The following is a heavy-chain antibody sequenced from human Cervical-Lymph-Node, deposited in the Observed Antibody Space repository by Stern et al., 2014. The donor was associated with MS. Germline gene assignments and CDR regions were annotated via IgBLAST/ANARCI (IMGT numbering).Heavy chain of an antibody. CDR1: GGTLSSYA. CDR2: IIPIFDVP. V-gene: IGHV1-69*01. CDR3: ARGLTRGTDWG. J-gene: IGHJ4*02. D-gene: IGHD3-9*01. Sequence: QVQLVQSGAEVKKPGSSVKVSCKASGGTLSSYAISWVRQAPGQGLEWVGGIIPIFDVPHYAQKFQGRVTMTADDSTSTAYMELSSLRSEDTAVYYCARGLTRGTDWGWGQGTLVIVSS.